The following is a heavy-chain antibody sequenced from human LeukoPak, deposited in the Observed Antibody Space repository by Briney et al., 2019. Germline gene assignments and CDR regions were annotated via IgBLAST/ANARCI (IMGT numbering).Heavy chain of an antibody. CDR1: GFTFNDYG. J-gene: IGHJ4*02. CDR3: AKGRGWLQFFDT. V-gene: IGHV3-23*01. D-gene: IGHD5-24*01. CDR2: ISAGGGST. Sequence: PGGSLRLSCAASGFTFNDYGMSWVRQAPGKGLEWVSVISAGGGSTYYADSVKGRFTISRDNSKNTLYLQMNSLRAEDTAIYYCAKGRGWLQFFDTWGQGTLVTVSS.